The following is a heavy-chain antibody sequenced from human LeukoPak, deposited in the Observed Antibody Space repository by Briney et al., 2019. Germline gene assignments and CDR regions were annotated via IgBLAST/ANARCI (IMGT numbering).Heavy chain of an antibody. Sequence: ASVKVSCKASGYTFTSYGISWVRQAPGQGLEWMGWISAYNGNTNYAQKLQGRVTMTTDTSTSTAYMELRSLRSDDTAVYYCARDSPGSGSHYYYYGMDVWGQGTTVTVSS. V-gene: IGHV1-18*01. CDR1: GYTFTSYG. CDR3: ARDSPGSGSHYYYYGMDV. D-gene: IGHD1-26*01. CDR2: ISAYNGNT. J-gene: IGHJ6*02.